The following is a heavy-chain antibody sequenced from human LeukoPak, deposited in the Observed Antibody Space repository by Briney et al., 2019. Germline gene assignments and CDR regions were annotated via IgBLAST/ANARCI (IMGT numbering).Heavy chain of an antibody. V-gene: IGHV1-18*01. CDR2: ISPFNGDI. Sequence: ASVQVSCTASGYTFSSYGISWMRQAPGQGLEWMGWISPFNGDIFYARKLQGRVTVTTDTSNSTAYMELRSLTADDTAVYYCVRAYDRGGYYCYWGQGTLVTVSS. J-gene: IGHJ4*02. D-gene: IGHD3-22*01. CDR1: GYTFSSYG. CDR3: VRAYDRGGYYCY.